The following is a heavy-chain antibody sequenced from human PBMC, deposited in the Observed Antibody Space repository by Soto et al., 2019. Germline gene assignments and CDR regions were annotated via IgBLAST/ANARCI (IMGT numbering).Heavy chain of an antibody. D-gene: IGHD1-1*01. V-gene: IGHV2-5*02. CDR1: GFSLSTTGVG. J-gene: IGHJ4*02. CDR3: AHRVPGNGFDS. CDR2: VYWDDDI. Sequence: QITLKESGPTLVKPTQTLTLTCTFSGFSLSTTGVGVGWIRQPPGKALEWLGNVYWDDDIRYSPSLKSRVTITKATSTNQVVLTMTNLDPVDTGTYYCAHRVPGNGFDSWGQGTLVTVSS.